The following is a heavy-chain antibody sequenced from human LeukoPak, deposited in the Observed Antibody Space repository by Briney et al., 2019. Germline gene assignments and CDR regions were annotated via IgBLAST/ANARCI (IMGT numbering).Heavy chain of an antibody. V-gene: IGHV3-23*01. CDR2: ISGSGVTT. Sequence: GGSLRLSCAASGFSFSSYAMTWVRQAPGKGLEWVSTISGSGVTTYYADSVKGRFTISRDNSKNTLYLQMNSLRAEDTAIYYCARDEAFDIWGQGTMVTVSS. J-gene: IGHJ3*02. CDR1: GFSFSSYA. CDR3: ARDEAFDI.